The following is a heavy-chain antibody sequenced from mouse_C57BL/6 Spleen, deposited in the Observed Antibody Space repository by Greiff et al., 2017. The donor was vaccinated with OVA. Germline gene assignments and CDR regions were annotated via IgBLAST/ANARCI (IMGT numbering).Heavy chain of an antibody. V-gene: IGHV14-2*01. D-gene: IGHD1-1*01. Sequence: EVQLQQSGAELVKPGASVKLSCTASGFNIKDYDMHWVKQRTEQGLEWIGRIDPEAGDTTYAPKFQGKATITADTSSNTAYLQLSSLTSEDTADYYRARCTTVVFDYWGQGTTLTVSS. J-gene: IGHJ2*01. CDR1: GFNIKDYD. CDR3: ARCTTVVFDY. CDR2: IDPEAGDT.